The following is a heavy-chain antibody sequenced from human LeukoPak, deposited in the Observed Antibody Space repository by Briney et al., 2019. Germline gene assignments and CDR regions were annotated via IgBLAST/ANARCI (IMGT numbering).Heavy chain of an antibody. CDR3: ARESYDFWSGWPHYYYYYMDV. Sequence: ASVTVSCKASGYTFTSYAMNWVLQAPGQGLEWMGWINTNTGNPTYAQGFTGRFVFSLDTSVSTAYLQISSLKAEDTAVYYCARESYDFWSGWPHYYYYYMDVWGKGTTVTVSS. J-gene: IGHJ6*03. V-gene: IGHV7-4-1*02. CDR2: INTNTGNP. CDR1: GYTFTSYA. D-gene: IGHD3-3*01.